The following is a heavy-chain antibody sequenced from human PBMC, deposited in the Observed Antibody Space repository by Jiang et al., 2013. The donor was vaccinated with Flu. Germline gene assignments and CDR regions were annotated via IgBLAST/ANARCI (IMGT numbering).Heavy chain of an antibody. CDR3: ARDQGQWLELDY. Sequence: RSLRLSCAASGFTFSSYGMHWVRQAPGKGLEWVAVIWYDGSNKYYADSVKGRFTISRDNSKNTLYLQMNSLRVEDTAVYYCARDQGQWLELDYWGQGTLVTVSS. D-gene: IGHD6-19*01. CDR1: GFTFSSYG. V-gene: IGHV3-33*01. CDR2: IWYDGSNK. J-gene: IGHJ4*02.